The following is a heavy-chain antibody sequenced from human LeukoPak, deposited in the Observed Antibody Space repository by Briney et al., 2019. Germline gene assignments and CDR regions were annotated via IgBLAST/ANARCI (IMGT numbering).Heavy chain of an antibody. V-gene: IGHV1-3*01. CDR2: INAGNSNR. D-gene: IGHD4-17*01. J-gene: IGHJ4*02. Sequence: ASVKVSCKASGYTFTSYTIHWVRQAPGQRLEWMGWINAGNSNRKYSQKLQGRVIITRDTSASTAYMELSSLRSEDTAMYYCARSYGDYSHFDYWGQGTLVTVSS. CDR1: GYTFTSYT. CDR3: ARSYGDYSHFDY.